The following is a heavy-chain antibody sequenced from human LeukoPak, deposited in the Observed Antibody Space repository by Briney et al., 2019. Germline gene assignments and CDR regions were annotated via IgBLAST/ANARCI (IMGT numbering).Heavy chain of an antibody. V-gene: IGHV4-34*01. D-gene: IGHD6-19*01. CDR3: ARARPYSSGWYYQEWFDP. CDR2: INHSGST. Sequence: SETLSLTCAVYGGSFSGYYWSWIRQPPGKGLEWIGEINHSGSTNYNPSLKSRVTISVDTSKNQFSLQLSSVTAADTAVYYCARARPYSSGWYYQEWFDPWGQGTLVTVSS. CDR1: GGSFSGYY. J-gene: IGHJ5*02.